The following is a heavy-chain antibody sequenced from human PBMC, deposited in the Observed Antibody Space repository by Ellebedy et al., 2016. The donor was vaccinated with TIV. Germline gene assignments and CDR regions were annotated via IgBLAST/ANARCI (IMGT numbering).Heavy chain of an antibody. CDR1: GGSISSSPYH. CDR2: ISYSGGT. Sequence: MPSETLSLTCTVSGGSISSSPYHWGWIRQPPGKGLEWIGSISYSGGTYYSPSLNSRVTISVDTSKNHFSLKLSSVTAANTAVYYCGRECSSTSCRGGYWGRGTLVTVSS. J-gene: IGHJ4*02. CDR3: GRECSSTSCRGGY. V-gene: IGHV4-39*02. D-gene: IGHD2-2*01.